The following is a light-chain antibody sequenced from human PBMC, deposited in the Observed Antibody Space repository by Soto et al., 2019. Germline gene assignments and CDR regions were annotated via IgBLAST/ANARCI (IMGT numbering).Light chain of an antibody. V-gene: IGLV2-14*01. J-gene: IGLJ1*01. CDR3: SSYTTSSTLNV. Sequence: QSALTQPASVSGSPGQSITISCTGTSSDVGGYNYVSWYQQHPGKAPKLMIYEVSNRPSGVSNRFPGSKSGNTASLTISGLQAEDEADSYCSSYTTSSTLNVFGTGTKLTVL. CDR2: EVS. CDR1: SSDVGGYNY.